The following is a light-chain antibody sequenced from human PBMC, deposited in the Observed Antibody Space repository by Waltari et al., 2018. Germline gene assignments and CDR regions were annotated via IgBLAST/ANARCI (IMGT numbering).Light chain of an antibody. V-gene: IGLV2-14*01. CDR1: TSDAGGYTS. CDR2: DVS. CDR3: GSYTGSTTWV. J-gene: IGLJ3*02. Sequence: QSALTQPASVSASPGQSITISCPGATSDAGGYTSVPWYQQRPGKAPKLLIFDVSNRPSGVSNRFSGSKSGNTASLTISGLQAEDEAAYYCGSYTGSTTWVFGGGTKLTVL.